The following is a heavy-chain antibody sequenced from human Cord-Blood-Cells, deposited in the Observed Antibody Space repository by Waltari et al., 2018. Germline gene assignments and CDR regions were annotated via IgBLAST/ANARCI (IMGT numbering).Heavy chain of an antibody. CDR3: ARGGGIVATITAYYYGMDV. CDR2: INPNRGGT. V-gene: IGHV1-2*04. D-gene: IGHD5-12*01. CDR1: GYTFTGYY. Sequence: QVQLVQSGAEVKKPGASVKVSCKASGYTFTGYYMHWVRQAPGQGLEWMGWINPNRGGTNYEQKFQGWVTMTRDTSISTAYMELSRLRSDDTAVYYCARGGGIVATITAYYYGMDVWGQGTTVTVSS. J-gene: IGHJ6*02.